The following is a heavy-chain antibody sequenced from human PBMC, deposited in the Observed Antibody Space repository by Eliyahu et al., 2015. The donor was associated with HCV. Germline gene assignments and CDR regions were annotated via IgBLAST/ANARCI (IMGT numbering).Heavy chain of an antibody. CDR1: GASIQSYY. D-gene: IGHD4-23*01. Sequence: QVQLQESGPGLVKPSETLSLTCSVSGASIQSYYWNWIRQPPGKPLEWVGYIYHTGSANYNPSLKSRVTMSVDTSKNQFSLQLKSVTAADTAVYYCARWGYVGSGTFSIDAFDIWGLGTLATVSS. CDR2: IYHTGSA. V-gene: IGHV4-59*01. J-gene: IGHJ3*02. CDR3: ARWGYVGSGTFSIDAFDI.